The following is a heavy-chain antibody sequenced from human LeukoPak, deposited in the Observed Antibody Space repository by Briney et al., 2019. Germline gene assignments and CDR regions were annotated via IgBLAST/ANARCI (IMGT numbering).Heavy chain of an antibody. CDR2: IKQDGSEK. Sequence: PGGSLRLSCAASGFTFSSYWMSWVRQAPGKGLEWVANIKQDGSEKYYVDSVKGRFTISRDNAKNSLYLQMNSLRAEDTAVYYCARGRRGPTLWFGEKDYYYMDVWGKGTTVTISS. CDR1: GFTFSSYW. CDR3: ARGRRGPTLWFGEKDYYYMDV. J-gene: IGHJ6*03. D-gene: IGHD3-10*01. V-gene: IGHV3-7*01.